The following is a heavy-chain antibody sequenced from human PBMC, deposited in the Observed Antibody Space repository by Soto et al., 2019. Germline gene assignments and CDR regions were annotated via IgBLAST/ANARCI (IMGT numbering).Heavy chain of an antibody. CDR3: ARDPSPEYSYSSGYYPFDY. CDR2: ISSSSSYI. D-gene: IGHD3-22*01. J-gene: IGHJ4*02. V-gene: IGHV3-21*01. Sequence: VGSLRLSCAASGFTFSSYSMNWVRQAPGKGLEWVSSISSSSSYIYYADSVKGRFTISRDNAKNSLYLQMNSLRAEDTAVYYCARDPSPEYSYSSGYYPFDYWGQGTLVTVSS. CDR1: GFTFSSYS.